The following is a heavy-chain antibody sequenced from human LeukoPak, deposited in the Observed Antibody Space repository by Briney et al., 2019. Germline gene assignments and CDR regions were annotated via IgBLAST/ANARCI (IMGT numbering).Heavy chain of an antibody. CDR1: GFTFSSYG. Sequence: GGSLRLSCVASGFTFSSYGMHWVRQAPGKGLQWVAFIQYDGSNKYYADSVKGRFTISRDNSKNTLYLQMNSLRAEDTAVYYCARVGRVVLRFLEWSIGCDYWGQGTLVTVSS. CDR3: ARVGRVVLRFLEWSIGCDY. V-gene: IGHV3-30*02. D-gene: IGHD3-3*01. J-gene: IGHJ4*02. CDR2: IQYDGSNK.